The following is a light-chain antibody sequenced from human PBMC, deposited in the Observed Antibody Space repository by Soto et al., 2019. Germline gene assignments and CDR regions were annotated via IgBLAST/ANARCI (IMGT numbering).Light chain of an antibody. Sequence: DIHMTQSPSSLSAAVGDRVTITSRASQRVSAFLNWYQQKPGEAPKLLIFDVSVLESGVPSRFSASGSETDFTLSITSLQPEDFATYYCQQTYSPPLTFGPGTKVDIK. V-gene: IGKV1-39*01. CDR3: QQTYSPPLT. CDR1: QRVSAF. CDR2: DVS. J-gene: IGKJ3*01.